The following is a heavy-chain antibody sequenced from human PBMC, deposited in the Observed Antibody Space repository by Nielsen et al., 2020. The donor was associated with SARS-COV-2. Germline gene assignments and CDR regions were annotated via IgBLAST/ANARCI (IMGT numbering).Heavy chain of an antibody. J-gene: IGHJ5*02. CDR2: ISYDGSNK. D-gene: IGHD1-1*01. CDR1: GFTFSSYG. CDR3: AKTSGGDWNDGVLT. V-gene: IGHV3-30*18. Sequence: GGSLRLSCAASGFTFSSYGMHWVRQAPGKGLEWVAVISYDGSNKYYADSVKGRFTISRDNSKNTLYLQMNSLRAEDTAVYYCAKTSGGDWNDGVLTWGQGTLVTVSS.